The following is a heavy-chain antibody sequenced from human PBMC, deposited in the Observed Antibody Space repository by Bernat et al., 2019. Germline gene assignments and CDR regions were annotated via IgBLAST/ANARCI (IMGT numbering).Heavy chain of an antibody. D-gene: IGHD6-6*01. Sequence: QVQLQQWGAGLLKPSETLSLTCAVYGGSFSGYYWRWIRQPPGKGREWIGEINHSGSTNYNPSLKSRVTISVYTSKNQFSLKLRSVTAAETAVYYCARGFEYSSTFTYYYYGMDVWGQGTTVTVSS. CDR1: GGSFSGYY. CDR2: INHSGST. V-gene: IGHV4-34*01. CDR3: ARGFEYSSTFTYYYYGMDV. J-gene: IGHJ6*02.